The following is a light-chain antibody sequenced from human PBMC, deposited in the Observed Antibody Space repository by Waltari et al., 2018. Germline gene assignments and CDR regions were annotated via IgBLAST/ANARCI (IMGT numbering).Light chain of an antibody. CDR1: SRRTNYA. CDR2: LNTYGSY. Sequence: QPVLTQSPSASASLGASVKLPCTRSSRRTNYALAWHHQQPAKGPRYLMHLNTYGSYTKGGGTPDRVSGSSCGAGRYLTNSSLQSEGDADYYCQTCESGTVIFGGGTHLTVL. J-gene: IGLJ2*01. V-gene: IGLV4-69*01. CDR3: QTCESGTVI.